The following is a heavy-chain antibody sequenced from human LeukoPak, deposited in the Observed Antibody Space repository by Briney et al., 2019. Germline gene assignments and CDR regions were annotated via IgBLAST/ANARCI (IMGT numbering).Heavy chain of an antibody. CDR1: GFTFSTYA. V-gene: IGHV3-23*01. CDR2: ISGSGGST. J-gene: IGHJ6*02. Sequence: GGSLRLSCAASGFTFSTYAMSWVRQAPGKGLEWVSAISGSGGSTYYADSVKGRFTISRDNSKNTLYLQMNSLRAEDTAVYYCARKDYYYYDMDVWGQGTTVTVSS. CDR3: ARKDYYYYDMDV.